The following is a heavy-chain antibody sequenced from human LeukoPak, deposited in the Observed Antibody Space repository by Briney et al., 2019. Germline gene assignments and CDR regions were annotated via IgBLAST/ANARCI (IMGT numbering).Heavy chain of an antibody. CDR1: GYTFTGYY. V-gene: IGHV1-2*02. CDR2: INPNSGGT. CDR3: ARDMGIVVVVAASAHVNWFDP. J-gene: IGHJ5*02. Sequence: ASVKVSCKASGYTFTGYYMHWVRQAPGQGLEWMGWINPNSGGTNYAQKFQGRVTMTRDTSISTAYMELSRLRSDDTAVYYCARDMGIVVVVAASAHVNWFDPWGQGTLVTVSS. D-gene: IGHD2-15*01.